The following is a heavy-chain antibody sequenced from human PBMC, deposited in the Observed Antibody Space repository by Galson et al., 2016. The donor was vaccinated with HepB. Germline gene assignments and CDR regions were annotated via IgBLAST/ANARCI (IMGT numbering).Heavy chain of an antibody. J-gene: IGHJ4*02. CDR2: IGPGSGDT. Sequence: SVKVSCKASGYSFTGYFLNWVRQAPGQGLEWMGWIGPGSGDTKYAQKFQGRVTITRDRSISTVTMELNRLRSDYTAEYYCAGSTGCGIRIDYWGQGTQVTVSS. V-gene: IGHV1-2*02. CDR1: GYSFTGYF. CDR3: AGSTGCGIRIDY. D-gene: IGHD1-14*01.